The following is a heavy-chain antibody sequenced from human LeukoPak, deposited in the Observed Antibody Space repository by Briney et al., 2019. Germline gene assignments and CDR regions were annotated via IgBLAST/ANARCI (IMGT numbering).Heavy chain of an antibody. V-gene: IGHV3-30-3*01. Sequence: PGGSLRLSCAASGFTFSSYAMHWVRQAPGKGLEWVAVISYDGSNKYYADSVKGRFTISRDNSKNTLYLQMNSLRDEDTAVYYCARGSSSHFGYYYYGMDVWGQGTTVTVSS. J-gene: IGHJ6*02. CDR3: ARGSSSHFGYYYYGMDV. CDR2: ISYDGSNK. CDR1: GFTFSSYA. D-gene: IGHD6-6*01.